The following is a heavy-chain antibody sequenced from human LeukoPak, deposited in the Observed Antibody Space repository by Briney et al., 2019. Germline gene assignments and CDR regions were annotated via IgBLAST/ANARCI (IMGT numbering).Heavy chain of an antibody. D-gene: IGHD3-10*01. J-gene: IGHJ3*01. CDR2: IRSGGST. V-gene: IGHV3-53*01. CDR1: GFTVSSSY. Sequence: GGSLRLSCAASGFTVSSSYMTWVRQAPGKGLGWVSVIRSGGSTVYADSVEGRFTISRDNSKNTLYLQLNSLRAEDTAVYYCAREGSGRTAYNDGLDVWGQGTMVTVSS. CDR3: AREGSGRTAYNDGLDV.